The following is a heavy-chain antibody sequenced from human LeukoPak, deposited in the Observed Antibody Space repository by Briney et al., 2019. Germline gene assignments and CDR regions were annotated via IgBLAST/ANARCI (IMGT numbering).Heavy chain of an antibody. D-gene: IGHD6-13*01. CDR1: GGSISSYY. J-gene: IGHJ5*02. CDR3: ARVPSTATGISWFDP. Sequence: SETLSLTCTVSGGSISSYYWSWIRQPPGKGLEWIGRVYPSGSTYYNPSLKSRVTMSVDTSKNQFSLILSSVTAADTAVYYCARVPSTATGISWFDPWGQGTLVTGSS. V-gene: IGHV4-4*07. CDR2: VYPSGST.